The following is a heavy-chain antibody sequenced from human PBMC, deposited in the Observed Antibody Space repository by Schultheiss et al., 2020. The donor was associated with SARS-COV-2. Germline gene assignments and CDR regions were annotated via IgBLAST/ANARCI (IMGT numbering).Heavy chain of an antibody. Sequence: GGSLRLSCAASGFTFSNAWMSWVRQAPGKGLEWVSAISGSGGSTYYADSVKGRFTISRDNSKNTLYLQMSSLRAEDTAVYYCVKSQYYYGSGSYSTYYYYYGMDVWGQGTTVTVSS. CDR3: VKSQYYYGSGSYSTYYYYYGMDV. D-gene: IGHD3-10*01. J-gene: IGHJ6*02. V-gene: IGHV3-23*01. CDR2: ISGSGGST. CDR1: GFTFSNAW.